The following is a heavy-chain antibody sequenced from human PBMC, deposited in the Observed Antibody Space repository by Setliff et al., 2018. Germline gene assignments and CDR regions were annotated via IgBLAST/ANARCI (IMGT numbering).Heavy chain of an antibody. CDR2: IYNNGAT. CDR3: AMEAGLWAHYEYYMDV. CDR1: GSNVSTNF. J-gene: IGHJ6*03. V-gene: IGHV3-66*02. Sequence: PGGSLRLSCATSGSNVSTNFMSWVRQAPGKGLEWVSVIYNNGATYYADSVRGRFIISRDNSKNTLYLQMNRLRREDTAVYFCAMEAGLWAHYEYYMDVWGKGTTVTVSS. D-gene: IGHD3-22*01.